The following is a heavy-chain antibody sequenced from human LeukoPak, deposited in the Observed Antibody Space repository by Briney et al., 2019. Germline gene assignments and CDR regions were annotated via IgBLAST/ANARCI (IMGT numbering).Heavy chain of an antibody. J-gene: IGHJ6*02. CDR3: ARDTGHQLSRRNYYAMDV. D-gene: IGHD2-2*01. V-gene: IGHV4-39*07. Sequence: SETLSLTCTVSGGSISSSSYYWGWIRQPPGKGLEWIGSIYYGGSTYYNPSLKSRVTISVDTSKNQFSLKVSSVTAADTAVYYCARDTGHQLSRRNYYAMDVWGQGNTVTVSS. CDR2: IYYGGST. CDR1: GGSISSSSYY.